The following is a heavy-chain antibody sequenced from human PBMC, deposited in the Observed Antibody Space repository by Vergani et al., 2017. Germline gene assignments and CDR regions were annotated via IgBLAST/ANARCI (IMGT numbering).Heavy chain of an antibody. CDR2: IRSKANSYAT. D-gene: IGHD3-22*01. CDR1: GFTFSGSA. Sequence: EVQLVESGGGLVQPGGSLKLSCAASGFTFSGSAMHWVRQASGKGLEWVGRIRSKANSYATAYAASVKGRFTISRDDSKNTAYLQMNSLKTEDTAVYYCTRSPTYYYDSSGYSDYWGQGTLVTVSS. CDR3: TRSPTYYYDSSGYSDY. J-gene: IGHJ4*02. V-gene: IGHV3-73*02.